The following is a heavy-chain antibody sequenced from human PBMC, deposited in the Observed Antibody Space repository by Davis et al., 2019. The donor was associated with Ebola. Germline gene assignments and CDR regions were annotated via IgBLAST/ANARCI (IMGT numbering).Heavy chain of an antibody. V-gene: IGHV3-23*01. CDR1: AFTFISYA. CDR3: ARRIMITFGGVIVNADAFDI. CDR2: ISGSGGST. J-gene: IGHJ3*02. D-gene: IGHD3-16*02. Sequence: GGSLRLSCEASAFTFISYAMSWVRQAPGKGLEWVSAISGSGGSTYYADSVKGRFTISRDNSKNTLYLQMNSLRAEDTAVYYCARRIMITFGGVIVNADAFDIWGQGTMVTVSS.